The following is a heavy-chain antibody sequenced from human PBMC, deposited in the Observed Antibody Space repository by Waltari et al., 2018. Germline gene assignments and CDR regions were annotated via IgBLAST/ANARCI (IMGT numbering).Heavy chain of an antibody. D-gene: IGHD6-13*01. J-gene: IGHJ4*02. CDR3: AKMSSSYYYFDY. CDR1: GFSFNSYA. Sequence: EVQLLDSGGGLGQRGGSLRLSCAASGFSFNSYAMSWVRQAPGKGVEWVSTISGSGASTFYADSVKGRFAISRDNSKNTLYLQLSSLRAEDTAVYYCAKMSSSYYYFDYWGQGTLVTVSS. V-gene: IGHV3-23*01. CDR2: ISGSGAST.